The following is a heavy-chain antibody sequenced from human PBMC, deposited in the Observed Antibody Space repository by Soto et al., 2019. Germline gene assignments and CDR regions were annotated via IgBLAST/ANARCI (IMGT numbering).Heavy chain of an antibody. V-gene: IGHV4-59*01. CDR1: GGSISSYY. CDR2: IYYSGST. D-gene: IGHD6-19*01. J-gene: IGHJ3*02. Sequence: SETLSLTCTVSGGSISSYYWSWIRQPPGKGLEWIAYIYYSGSTNYNPSLKSRVTISVDTSKNQFSLKLSSVTAADTAVYFCARYAPDKLTVAGTSDAFDIWGQGTMVTVSS. CDR3: ARYAPDKLTVAGTSDAFDI.